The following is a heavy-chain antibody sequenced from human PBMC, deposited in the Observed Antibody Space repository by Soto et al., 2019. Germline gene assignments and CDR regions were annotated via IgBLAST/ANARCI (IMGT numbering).Heavy chain of an antibody. CDR2: IYYSGSN. D-gene: IGHD3-3*01. Sequence: QVQLQESGPGLVKPSQTLSLTCTVSGGSISSGCYYWSWIRQHPGKGLEWIGYIYYSGSNYYNPSLKRRVPISVYTSKNQFSPTLSSVTAADTAVYSCARGYREGITIFGVETDTYYYGMDVWGQGTTVTVSS. J-gene: IGHJ6*02. V-gene: IGHV4-31*03. CDR1: GGSISSGCYY. CDR3: ARGYREGITIFGVETDTYYYGMDV.